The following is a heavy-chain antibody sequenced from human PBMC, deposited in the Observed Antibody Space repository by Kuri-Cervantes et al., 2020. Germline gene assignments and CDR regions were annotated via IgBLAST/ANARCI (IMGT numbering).Heavy chain of an antibody. J-gene: IGHJ4*02. V-gene: IGHV4-59*01. Sequence: SETLSLTCTVSGDSISSYYWSWIRQPPGKGLEWIGYIYYSGSTNYNPSLKGRVTISVDTSKNQFSLKLSSVTAADTAVYYCARRSMVRGVDYWGQGTLVTVSS. D-gene: IGHD3-10*01. CDR2: IYYSGST. CDR1: GDSISSYY. CDR3: ARRSMVRGVDY.